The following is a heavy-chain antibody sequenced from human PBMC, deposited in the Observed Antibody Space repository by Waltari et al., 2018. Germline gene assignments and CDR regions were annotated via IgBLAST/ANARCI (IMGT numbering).Heavy chain of an antibody. CDR3: IKDAYGRNDY. CDR2: INPRGNVI. V-gene: IGHV3-74*01. J-gene: IGHJ4*02. CDR1: GFTVTTYW. Sequence: EVQLVESGGGLVLPGGSLRLSCAASGFTVTTYWMHWVRQAPGKGLVWFSRINPRGNVINYADSVKGRFTISRDIAKNTLHLQMSSLRAEDTAIYYCIKDAYGRNDYWGQGALVTVSS. D-gene: IGHD3-10*01.